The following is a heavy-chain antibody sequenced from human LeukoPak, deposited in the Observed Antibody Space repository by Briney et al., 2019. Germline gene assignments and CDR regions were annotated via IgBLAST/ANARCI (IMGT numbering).Heavy chain of an antibody. CDR1: GFSVSAYG. D-gene: IGHD1-26*01. Sequence: PGGSLRLSCAASGFSVSAYGMHWVRQAPGKGLEWIAFIRYDGSNKYYADSVNGRLTISRDNGKNTLYLQMYSLRAEDTAVYYCVKDYTRCGNYLNDAFDIWGPGTMVAVSS. CDR3: VKDYTRCGNYLNDAFDI. V-gene: IGHV3-30*02. CDR2: IRYDGSNK. J-gene: IGHJ3*02.